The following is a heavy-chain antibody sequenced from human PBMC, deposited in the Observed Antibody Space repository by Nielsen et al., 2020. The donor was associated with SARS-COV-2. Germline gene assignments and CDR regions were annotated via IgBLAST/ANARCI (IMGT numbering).Heavy chain of an antibody. Sequence: GGSLRLSCAASGFMFSTYAMSWVRQAPGKGLEWLANIKHDGSEQYYVDSVKGRFTMSRDNAKNLLYLQMNSLRDDDTAVYYCARDSYIVPTNYYFDYWGQGALVTVSS. CDR2: IKHDGSEQ. D-gene: IGHD5-12*01. CDR3: ARDSYIVPTNYYFDY. CDR1: GFMFSTYA. J-gene: IGHJ4*02. V-gene: IGHV3-7*01.